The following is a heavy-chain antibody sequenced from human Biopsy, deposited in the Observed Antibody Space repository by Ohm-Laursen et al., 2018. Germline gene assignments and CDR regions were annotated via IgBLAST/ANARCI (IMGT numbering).Heavy chain of an antibody. D-gene: IGHD1-14*01. Sequence: SLRLSCSASGFTFSDHYMEWVRQAPGKGLEWVAHIDVSDYNTYYADSVRGRFTISRDNSKQMVHLEINSLTADNTAVYYCVKQWGGYNFDSWGQGTLVTVSS. J-gene: IGHJ5*01. CDR2: IDVSDYNT. CDR3: VKQWGGYNFDS. V-gene: IGHV3-23*01. CDR1: GFTFSDHY.